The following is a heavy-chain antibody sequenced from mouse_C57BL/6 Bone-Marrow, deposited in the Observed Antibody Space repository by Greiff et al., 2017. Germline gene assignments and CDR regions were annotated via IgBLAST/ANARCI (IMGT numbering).Heavy chain of an antibody. CDR3: ARVLLRVYAMDY. Sequence: VKLQQPGAELVKPGASVKMSCKASGYTFTSYWITWVKQRPGQGLEWIGDIYPGSGSTNYNEKFKSKATLTVDTSSSTAYMQLSSLTSEDSAVYYCARVLLRVYAMDYWGQGTSVTVSS. D-gene: IGHD1-1*01. J-gene: IGHJ4*01. V-gene: IGHV1-55*01. CDR2: IYPGSGST. CDR1: GYTFTSYW.